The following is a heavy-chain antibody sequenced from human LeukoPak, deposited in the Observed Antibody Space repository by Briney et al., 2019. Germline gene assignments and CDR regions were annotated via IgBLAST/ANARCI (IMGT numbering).Heavy chain of an antibody. V-gene: IGHV4-39*07. CDR1: GGSISSRNYY. CDR2: IFYSGST. D-gene: IGHD2-15*01. J-gene: IGHJ4*02. Sequence: SETLSLTCTVSGGSISSRNYYWGWIRQPPGKGLEWIGSIFYSGSTYYNPSLKSRVTISRDTSKNQFSLKLTSVTAADTAVYYCARDHGSGLGTFDYWGQGTLATVSS. CDR3: ARDHGSGLGTFDY.